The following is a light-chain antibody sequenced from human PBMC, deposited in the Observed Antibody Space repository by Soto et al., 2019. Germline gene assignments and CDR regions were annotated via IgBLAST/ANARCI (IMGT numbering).Light chain of an antibody. Sequence: DIQMTQSPSTLSASVGDRVTITCRASQYIHNYLAWYQQKPGEATKLLIYEAANLESGVPSRFSGSGTGTEFVLTISILQPDDFATYYCQQSNNYPWTFGQGTRVEI. V-gene: IGKV1-5*03. CDR1: QYIHNY. J-gene: IGKJ1*01. CDR3: QQSNNYPWT. CDR2: EAA.